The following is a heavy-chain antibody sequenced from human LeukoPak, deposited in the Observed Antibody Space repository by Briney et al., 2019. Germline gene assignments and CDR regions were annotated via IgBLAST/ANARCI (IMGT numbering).Heavy chain of an antibody. CDR2: ISSSISYI. CDR3: ARLSGSYFGLDY. CDR1: AFTFSSYS. Sequence: GGSLRLSCAASAFTFSSYSMNWVRQAPGKGLKWVSSISSSISYISYADSVKGRFTISRDNAKNSLYLQMNSLRAEDTAVYYCARLSGSYFGLDYWGQGTLVTVSS. J-gene: IGHJ4*02. V-gene: IGHV3-21*01. D-gene: IGHD1-26*01.